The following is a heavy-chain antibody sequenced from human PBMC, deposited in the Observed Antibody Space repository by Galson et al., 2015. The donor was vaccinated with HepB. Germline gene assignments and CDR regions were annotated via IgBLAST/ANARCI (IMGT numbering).Heavy chain of an antibody. CDR2: ISAYNGNT. V-gene: IGHV1-18*04. CDR3: ARKRVLDDYGDYPGLDY. D-gene: IGHD4-17*01. Sequence: SVKVSCKASGYTFTSYGISWVRQAPGQGLEWMGWISAYNGNTNYAQKLQGRVTMATDTSTSTAYMELRSLRSDDTAVYYCARKRVLDDYGDYPGLDYWGQGTLVTVSS. CDR1: GYTFTSYG. J-gene: IGHJ4*02.